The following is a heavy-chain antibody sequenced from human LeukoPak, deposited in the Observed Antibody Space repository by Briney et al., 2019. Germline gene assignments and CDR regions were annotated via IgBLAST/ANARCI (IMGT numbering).Heavy chain of an antibody. D-gene: IGHD3-9*01. CDR1: GFTSARSA. CDR2: IVIANGNT. J-gene: IGHJ4*02. V-gene: IGHV1-58*01. Sequence: TSLNVSCKASGFTSARSAVQWVRQARRQRPEWIGWIVIANGNTKYAQKLRKRLTINRDLSTSTAYMELSSLRSEDTAVYYCAREDDFLTDYYDCDLWGQGTVVSV. CDR3: AREDDFLTDYYDCDL.